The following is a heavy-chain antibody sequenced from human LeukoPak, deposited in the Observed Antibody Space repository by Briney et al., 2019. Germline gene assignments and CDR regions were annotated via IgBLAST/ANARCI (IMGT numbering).Heavy chain of an antibody. D-gene: IGHD3-9*01. V-gene: IGHV4-34*01. Sequence: SETLSLTCAVYGGSFSGYYWSWIRQPPGKGLEWIGEINHSGSTNYNPSLKSRVTISVDTSKNQFSLKLSSVTAADTAVYYCARAISPFDYRGQGTLVTVSS. J-gene: IGHJ4*02. CDR1: GGSFSGYY. CDR3: ARAISPFDY. CDR2: INHSGST.